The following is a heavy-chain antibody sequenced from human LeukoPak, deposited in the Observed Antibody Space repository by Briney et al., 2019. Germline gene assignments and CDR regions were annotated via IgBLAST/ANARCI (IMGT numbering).Heavy chain of an antibody. D-gene: IGHD3-10*01. CDR3: ARQRGSGSYYKTYYYYYYMDV. J-gene: IGHJ6*03. CDR2: IYPGDSDT. CDR1: GYSFTSYW. Sequence: GESLKISCKGSGYSFTSYWIGWVRQMPGKGLEWMGIIYPGDSDTRYSPSFQGQVTISADKSISTAYLQWSSLEASDTAMYYCARQRGSGSYYKTYYYYYYMDVWGKGTTVTVSS. V-gene: IGHV5-51*01.